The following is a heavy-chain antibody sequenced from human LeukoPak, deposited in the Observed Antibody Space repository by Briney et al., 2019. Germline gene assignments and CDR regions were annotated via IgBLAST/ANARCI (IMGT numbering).Heavy chain of an antibody. J-gene: IGHJ5*02. V-gene: IGHV1-2*06. D-gene: IGHD2-15*01. CDR1: GYTFTGYY. CDR3: ARGYCSGGSCYSVENWFDP. CDR2: NNPTSGGT. Sequence: ASRKVCYKAAGYTFTGYYMFWVRQAPGQALEWMGRNNPTSGGTNYAQKFQGRVTMTRDTSISTAYMELSRLRSDDTAVYYCARGYCSGGSCYSVENWFDPWGQGTLVTVSS.